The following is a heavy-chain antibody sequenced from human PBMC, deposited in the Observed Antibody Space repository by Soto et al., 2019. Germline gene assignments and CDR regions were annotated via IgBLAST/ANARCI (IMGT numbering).Heavy chain of an antibody. V-gene: IGHV4-61*01. CDR2: IYYSGST. CDR3: ARDRISTSWDYYYGMDV. Sequence: PSETLSLTCTVSGGSVSSGSYYWSWIRQPPGKGLEWIGYIYYSGSTNYNPSLKSRVTISVDTSKNQFSLKLSSVTAADTAVYYCARDRISTSWDYYYGMDVWGQGTTVTV. CDR1: GGSVSSGSYY. D-gene: IGHD2-2*01. J-gene: IGHJ6*02.